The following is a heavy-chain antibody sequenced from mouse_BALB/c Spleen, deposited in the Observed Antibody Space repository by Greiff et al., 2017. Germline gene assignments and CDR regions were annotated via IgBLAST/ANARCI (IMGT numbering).Heavy chain of an antibody. V-gene: IGHV5-9-1*01. CDR2: ISSGGSYT. Sequence: EVMLVESGGGLVKPGGSLKLSCAASGFTFSSYAMSWVRQTPEKRLEWVATISSGGSYTYYPDSVKGRFTISRDNAKNTLYLQMSSLRSEDTAMYYCARPPSMDYWGQGTSVTVSS. CDR3: ARPPSMDY. CDR1: GFTFSSYA. J-gene: IGHJ4*01.